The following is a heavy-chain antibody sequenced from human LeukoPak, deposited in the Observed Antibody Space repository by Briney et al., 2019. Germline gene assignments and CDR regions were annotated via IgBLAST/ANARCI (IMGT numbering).Heavy chain of an antibody. Sequence: GGSLRLSCAASGFTFSSYAMSWVHQAPGKGLEWVSAISGSGGSTYYADSVKGRFTISRDNAKNSLYLQMNSLRAEDTAVYYCARARHSSSIAAAGISPMDVWGQGTTVTVSS. CDR3: ARARHSSSIAAAGISPMDV. J-gene: IGHJ6*02. D-gene: IGHD6-13*01. CDR1: GFTFSSYA. V-gene: IGHV3-23*01. CDR2: ISGSGGST.